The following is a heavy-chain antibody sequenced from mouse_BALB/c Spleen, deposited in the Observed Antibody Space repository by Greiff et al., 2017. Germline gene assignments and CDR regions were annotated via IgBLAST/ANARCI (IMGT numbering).Heavy chain of an antibody. CDR3: ARDQGYYDYDGGFMDY. CDR2: IWAGGST. D-gene: IGHD2-4*01. V-gene: IGHV2-9*02. Sequence: QVQLKESGPGLVAPSQSLSITCTVSGFSLTSYGVHWVRQPPGKGLEWLGVIWAGGSTNYNSALMSRLSISKDNSKSQVFLIMNSLQTDDTAMYYCARDQGYYDYDGGFMDYWGQGTSVTVSS. CDR1: GFSLTSYG. J-gene: IGHJ4*01.